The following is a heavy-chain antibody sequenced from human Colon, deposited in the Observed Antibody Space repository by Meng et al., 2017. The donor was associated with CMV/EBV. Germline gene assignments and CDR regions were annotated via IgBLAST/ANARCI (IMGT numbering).Heavy chain of an antibody. CDR1: GFTFSSYW. J-gene: IGHJ4*02. CDR3: AKEGVEIEPFFDY. Sequence: GESLKISCAASGFTFSSYWMSWVRQAPGKGLEWVAFTRSDGSTENYADSVKGRFTVSRDNSKNTVYLQMDNLRTEDTAVYYCAKEGVEIEPFFDYWGQGTLVTVSS. CDR2: TRSDGSTE. V-gene: IGHV3-30*02. D-gene: IGHD1-1*01.